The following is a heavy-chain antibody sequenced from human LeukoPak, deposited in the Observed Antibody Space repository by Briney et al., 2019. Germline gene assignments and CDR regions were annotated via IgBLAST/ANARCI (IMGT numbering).Heavy chain of an antibody. CDR3: ATEGYYDSSGYYTDY. CDR2: FDPEKGET. CDR1: GYTLTELS. Sequence: ASVRVSCKVSGYTLTELSMHWVRQAPGKGFEWMGRFDPEKGETIYAQKFQGRVTMTEDTSTDTAYMELSSLRSEDTAVYYCATEGYYDSSGYYTDYWGQGTLVTVSS. D-gene: IGHD3-22*01. J-gene: IGHJ4*02. V-gene: IGHV1-24*01.